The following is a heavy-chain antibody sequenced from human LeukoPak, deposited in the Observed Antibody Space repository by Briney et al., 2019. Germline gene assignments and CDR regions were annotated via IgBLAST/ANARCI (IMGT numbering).Heavy chain of an antibody. CDR2: ISGSGSGSST. CDR1: GFTFSSSA. V-gene: IGHV3-23*01. D-gene: IGHD5-24*01. CDR3: AREERDGYNYYWYFDL. Sequence: GGSLRLSCAASGFTFSSSAMSWVRQAPGKGLEWVSTISGSGSGSSTYYADSVKGRFTISRDNSKNTLYLQMSSLRAEDTAVYYCAREERDGYNYYWYFDLWGRGTLVTVSS. J-gene: IGHJ2*01.